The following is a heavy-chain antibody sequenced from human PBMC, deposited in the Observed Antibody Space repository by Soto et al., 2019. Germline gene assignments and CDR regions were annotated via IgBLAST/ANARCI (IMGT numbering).Heavy chain of an antibody. CDR2: IHYSEST. V-gene: IGHV4-4*02. CDR1: GASVSASYW. D-gene: IGHD3-9*01. CDR3: TRALLRSLDS. J-gene: IGHJ4*02. Sequence: PSETLSLTCTVSGASVSASYWWSWVRQSPGKGLEWIGEIHYSESTNYNPSLKSRVTISLDKSKNQFSLKLNSVTAADTAMYYCTRALLRSLDSWGQGTLVTVS.